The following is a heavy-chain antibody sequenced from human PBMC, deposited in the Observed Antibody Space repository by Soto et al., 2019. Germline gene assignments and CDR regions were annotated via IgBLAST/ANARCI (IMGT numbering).Heavy chain of an antibody. CDR2: IIPIFGTA. CDR3: AREAAMPTYYYYGMDV. CDR1: GGTFSSYA. Sequence: SVKVSFTASGGTFSSYASGWGRQAPGQGLEWMGGIIPIFGTANYAQKFQGRVTITADKSTSTAYIELSSLRSEDTAVYYCAREAAMPTYYYYGMDVWGQGTTVTVSS. J-gene: IGHJ6*02. D-gene: IGHD2-2*01. V-gene: IGHV1-69*06.